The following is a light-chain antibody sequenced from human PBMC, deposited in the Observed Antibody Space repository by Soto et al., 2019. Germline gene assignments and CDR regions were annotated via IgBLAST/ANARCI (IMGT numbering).Light chain of an antibody. CDR2: AAS. CDR1: QGISSW. V-gene: IGKV1-12*01. J-gene: IGKJ1*01. CDR3: LQDCNYPRT. Sequence: DSQMTQSTSSVSASVGDRVTITCRASQGISSWLAWFQQKPGKAPKLLIYAASTLQSGVPSRFSASGSGTDFTLTISSLQPEDFAPYYCLQDCNYPRTFGPRANVDIK.